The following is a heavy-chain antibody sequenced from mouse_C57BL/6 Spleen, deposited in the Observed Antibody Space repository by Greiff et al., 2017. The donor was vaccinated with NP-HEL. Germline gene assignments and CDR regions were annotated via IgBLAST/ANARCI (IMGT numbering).Heavy chain of an antibody. CDR1: GYTFTSYD. J-gene: IGHJ2*01. V-gene: IGHV1-85*01. Sequence: QVHVKQSGPELVKPGASVKLSCKASGYTFTSYDINWVKQRPGQGLEWIGWIYPRDGSTKYNEKFKGKATLTVDTSSSTAYMELHSLTSEDSAVYFCAREGPYGLDYWGQGTTLTVSS. CDR3: AREGPYGLDY. D-gene: IGHD1-1*01. CDR2: IYPRDGST.